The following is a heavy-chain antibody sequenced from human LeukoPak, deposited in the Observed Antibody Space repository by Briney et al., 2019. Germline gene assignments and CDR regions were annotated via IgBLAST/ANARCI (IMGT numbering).Heavy chain of an antibody. V-gene: IGHV3-74*01. D-gene: IGHD4-23*01. J-gene: IGHJ4*02. Sequence: GGSLRLSCAASGFTFSNYWMHWVRQAPGKGLVWVSHINADGTSTTYADSVKGRFTISRDNAKNTLYLQMNSLRAEDTAVYYCARDRWLLDYWGPGTPVTVSS. CDR1: GFTFSNYW. CDR3: ARDRWLLDY. CDR2: INADGTST.